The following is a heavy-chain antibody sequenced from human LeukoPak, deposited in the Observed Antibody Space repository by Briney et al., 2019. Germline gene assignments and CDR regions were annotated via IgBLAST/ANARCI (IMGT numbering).Heavy chain of an antibody. J-gene: IGHJ4*02. V-gene: IGHV1-2*06. Sequence: GASVKVSCKASGYTFTGYHMHWVRQAPGQGLEWMGRINPNSGDTNYAQKFQGRVTMTRDTSISSAYMELSRLRSDDTAVYYCARAFCSSTSAFFDSGGREPLVTVPS. CDR3: ARAFCSSTSAFFDS. CDR1: GYTFTGYH. CDR2: INPNSGDT. D-gene: IGHD2-2*01.